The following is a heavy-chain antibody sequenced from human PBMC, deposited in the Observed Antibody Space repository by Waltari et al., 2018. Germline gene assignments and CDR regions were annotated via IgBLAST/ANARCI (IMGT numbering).Heavy chain of an antibody. CDR3: ARDGLGDFGSGSYYQFF. V-gene: IGHV3-21*01. CDR1: GFTFKSYT. CDR2: ISASSTYK. D-gene: IGHD3-10*01. J-gene: IGHJ4*02. Sequence: EVQLVESGGGLVKPGGSLRLSCAASGFTFKSYTMNWVRQAPGKGLESGSSISASSTYKYHADSVKGRFTISRDNAKNSLFLQMDSLRAEDTAVYYCARDGLGDFGSGSYYQFFWGQGILVTVSS.